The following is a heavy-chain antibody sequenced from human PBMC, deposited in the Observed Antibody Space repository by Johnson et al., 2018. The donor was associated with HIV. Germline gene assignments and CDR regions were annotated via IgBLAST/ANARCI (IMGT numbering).Heavy chain of an antibody. CDR3: ARETRSAAAGHGAVDV. CDR2: IYSDDMT. V-gene: IGHV3-53*01. D-gene: IGHD6-13*01. CDR1: GFTVSRNY. Sequence: VQLVESGGGLIQSGGSLRLSCAASGFTVSRNYMSWVRQAPGKGLEWVSVIYSDDMTYYADSVKGRFTISRVNSKNTLYLQMNSLRAEDTAVYYCARETRSAAAGHGAVDVWGQGTMVTVSS. J-gene: IGHJ3*01.